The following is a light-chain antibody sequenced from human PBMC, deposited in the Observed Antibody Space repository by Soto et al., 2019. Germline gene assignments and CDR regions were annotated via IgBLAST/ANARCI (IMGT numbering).Light chain of an antibody. Sequence: DIQMTQSPSTLSASVRDRVTITCRASQSINYWLAWYQQRPGKAPKLLIYDASTLHSGAPSRFSGSGSGTDFTLTITDLQPDDFATYYCQHYNGYSPWTFGLGTRVEI. J-gene: IGKJ1*01. CDR1: QSINYW. CDR2: DAS. V-gene: IGKV1-5*01. CDR3: QHYNGYSPWT.